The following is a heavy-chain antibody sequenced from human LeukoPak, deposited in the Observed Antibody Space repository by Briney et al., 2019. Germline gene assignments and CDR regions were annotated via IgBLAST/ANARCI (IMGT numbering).Heavy chain of an antibody. D-gene: IGHD3-16*01. V-gene: IGHV3-21*01. CDR1: GFTFSSYS. CDR2: ISSSSSYI. J-gene: IGHJ4*02. CDR3: ASVPLITFGG. Sequence: GGSLRLSCAASGFTFSSYSMNWVRQAPGKGLEWVSSISSSSSYIYYADSVKGRFTISRDNAKNSLYLQMNSLRAGFTAVYYCASVPLITFGGWGQGTLVTVSS.